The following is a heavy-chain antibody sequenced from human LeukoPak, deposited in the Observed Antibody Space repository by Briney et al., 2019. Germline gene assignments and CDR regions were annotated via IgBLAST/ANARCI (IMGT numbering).Heavy chain of an antibody. CDR3: ARGSFYDSSGYSDYYFYHYMDV. CDR2: INHSGST. J-gene: IGHJ6*03. V-gene: IGHV4-34*01. Sequence: SETLSLTCAVHGGPFSGYYWNWIRQSAGKGLEWIGEINHSGSTNYNPSLKSRVTMSVDTSKNQFSLRLSSMTAADTARYYCARGSFYDSSGYSDYYFYHYMDVWGTGTTVAVSS. CDR1: GGPFSGYY. D-gene: IGHD3-22*01.